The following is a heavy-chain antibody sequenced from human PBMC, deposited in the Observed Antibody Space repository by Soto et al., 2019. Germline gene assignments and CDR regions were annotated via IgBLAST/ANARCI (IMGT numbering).Heavy chain of an antibody. D-gene: IGHD6-13*01. V-gene: IGHV3-23*01. CDR1: GFTFSSYA. CDR3: AKVYSSSWYENWFDP. CDR2: ISGSGGST. J-gene: IGHJ5*02. Sequence: EVQLLESGGGLVQPGGSLRLSCAASGFTFSSYAMSWVRQAPGKGLEWVSAISGSGGSTYYADSVKGRFTISRDNSKNTLYLHMNSLRAEDTAVYYCAKVYSSSWYENWFDPWGQGTLVTVSS.